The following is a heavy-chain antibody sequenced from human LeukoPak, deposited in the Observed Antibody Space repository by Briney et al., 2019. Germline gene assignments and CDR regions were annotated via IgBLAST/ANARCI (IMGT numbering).Heavy chain of an antibody. CDR3: AAGTPNIVAHDAFDI. CDR1: GFTFTSSA. V-gene: IGHV1-58*02. J-gene: IGHJ3*02. D-gene: IGHD5-12*01. Sequence: SVKVPCKASGFTFTSSAMQWVRQARGQRLEWIGWIVVGSGNTNYAQKFQERVTITRDMSTSTAYMELSSLRSEDTAVYYCAAGTPNIVAHDAFDIWGQGTMVTVSS. CDR2: IVVGSGNT.